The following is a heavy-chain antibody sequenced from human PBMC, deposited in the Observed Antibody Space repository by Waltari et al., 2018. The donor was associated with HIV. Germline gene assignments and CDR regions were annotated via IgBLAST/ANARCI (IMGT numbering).Heavy chain of an antibody. Sequence: QVQLVQSGAEVKKPGASVKVSCKASGYTFTSYAMHWVRQAPGQRLEWMGWINAGNGNTKYSQKCQGRGTITRDTSASTAYMELSSLRSEDTAVYYCARGVSGAEYFQHWGQGTLVTVSS. D-gene: IGHD6-13*01. J-gene: IGHJ1*01. CDR2: INAGNGNT. CDR1: GYTFTSYA. V-gene: IGHV1-3*01. CDR3: ARGVSGAEYFQH.